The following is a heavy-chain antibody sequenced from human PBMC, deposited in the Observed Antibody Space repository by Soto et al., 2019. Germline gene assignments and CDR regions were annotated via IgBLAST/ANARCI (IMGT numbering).Heavy chain of an antibody. CDR3: AGGTHYLHY. D-gene: IGHD1-26*01. Sequence: QVQLVESGGDVVQPGRSLRLSCAASGFTFSNYGMHWARQAPGKGLEWVAAILYDGSNKYYADSVKGRFTISRDNSKNTLYLQINSLRAEDTAVYYCAGGTHYLHYCGQGTLVTVSS. CDR1: GFTFSNYG. CDR2: ILYDGSNK. J-gene: IGHJ4*02. V-gene: IGHV3-33*01.